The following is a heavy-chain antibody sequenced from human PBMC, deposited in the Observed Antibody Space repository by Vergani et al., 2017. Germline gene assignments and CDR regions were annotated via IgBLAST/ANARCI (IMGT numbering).Heavy chain of an antibody. Sequence: QVQLVQSGAEVKKPGASVKVSCKVSGYTLTELSMHWVRQAPGKGLEWMGGFDPEDGETIYAQKFQGRVTMTRDTSTSTVYMELSSLRSEDTAVYYCARDSRAFDIWGQGTMVTVSS. CDR3: ARDSRAFDI. CDR1: GYTLTELS. V-gene: IGHV1-24*01. J-gene: IGHJ3*02. CDR2: FDPEDGET.